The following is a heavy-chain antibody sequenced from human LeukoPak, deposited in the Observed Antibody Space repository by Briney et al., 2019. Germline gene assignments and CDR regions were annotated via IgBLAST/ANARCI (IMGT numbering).Heavy chain of an antibody. J-gene: IGHJ4*02. D-gene: IGHD3-3*01. CDR3: ARDTSLMGDFWSGYFDY. V-gene: IGHV3-74*01. Sequence: GGSLRLSCAASGFTFSSYWMHWVRQAPGKGLVWVSRINSDGSSTSYADSVKGRVTISRDNAKNTLYLQMNSLRAEDTAVYYCARDTSLMGDFWSGYFDYWGQGTLVTVSS. CDR1: GFTFSSYW. CDR2: INSDGSST.